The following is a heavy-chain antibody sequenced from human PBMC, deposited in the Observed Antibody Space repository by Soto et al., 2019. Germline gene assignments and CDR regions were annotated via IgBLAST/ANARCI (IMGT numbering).Heavy chain of an antibody. CDR3: ARRYGYSFDY. V-gene: IGHV4-59*08. CDR1: GGSISSYY. Sequence: PSEMLSLTCTVSGGSISSYYWTWIRQPPGKGLEWIGYIYYSGSTNYNPSLKSRVTISVDTSKNQFSLKLSSVTAADTDVYYCARRYGYSFDYWGQGTLVTVSS. D-gene: IGHD1-1*01. CDR2: IYYSGST. J-gene: IGHJ4*02.